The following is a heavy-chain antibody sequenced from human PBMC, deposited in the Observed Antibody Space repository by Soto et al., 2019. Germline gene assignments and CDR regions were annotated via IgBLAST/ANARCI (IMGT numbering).Heavy chain of an antibody. CDR1: GYTFTSYG. CDR3: ARGKYGDY. V-gene: IGHV1-18*01. Sequence: QVHLVQSGAEVKKPGASVKVSCKCSGYTFTSYGITWVRQAPGEGLEWMGWISAHNGNTDYAQKLQGRVTVTRDTSKSTAYLELRRLRSDDTGVYFCARGKYGDYWGQGALVTVSS. D-gene: IGHD2-2*01. J-gene: IGHJ4*02. CDR2: ISAHNGNT.